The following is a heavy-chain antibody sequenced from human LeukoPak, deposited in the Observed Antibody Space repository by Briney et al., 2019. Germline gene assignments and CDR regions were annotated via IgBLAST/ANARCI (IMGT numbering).Heavy chain of an antibody. D-gene: IGHD5-18*01. CDR1: GYTFTSYY. V-gene: IGHV1-46*01. CDR2: INPSGGST. J-gene: IGHJ4*02. CDR3: ARDARHIQLWLLSPSGGAGY. Sequence: ASVKVSCKASGYTFTSYYMHWVRQAPGQGLEWMGIINPSGGSTSYAQKFQGRVTMTRDTSTSTAYMELSSLRSEDTAVYYCARDARHIQLWLLSPSGGAGYWGQGTLATVSS.